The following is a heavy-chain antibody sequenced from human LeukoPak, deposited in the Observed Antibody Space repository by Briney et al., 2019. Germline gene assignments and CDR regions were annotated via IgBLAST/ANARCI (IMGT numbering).Heavy chain of an antibody. J-gene: IGHJ4*02. CDR2: IYSGGST. Sequence: GGSLRLSCAASGLSVSSNYMSWVRQAPGKGLEWVSVIYSGGSTYFADSVKGRFTISRDNSKNMLYLQMNSLRAEDTAVYYCAKVFRSHFLGGKRAYYFDYWGQGTLVTVSS. D-gene: IGHD3-16*01. V-gene: IGHV3-53*01. CDR3: AKVFRSHFLGGKRAYYFDY. CDR1: GLSVSSNY.